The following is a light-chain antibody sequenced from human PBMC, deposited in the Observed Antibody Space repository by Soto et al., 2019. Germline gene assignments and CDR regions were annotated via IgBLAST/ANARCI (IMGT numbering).Light chain of an antibody. V-gene: IGLV2-14*03. CDR3: SAYTHSNTVI. J-gene: IGLJ2*01. Sequence: QSVMTQPASVSGSPGQSITISCTGTSSDVAAYNFVSWYQQHPGEVPKLMIYEVIKTPTGISDRFSGSKSGNTASLPISGLQAEDEADYYCSAYTHSNTVIFGGGTKLTVL. CDR1: SSDVAAYNF. CDR2: EVI.